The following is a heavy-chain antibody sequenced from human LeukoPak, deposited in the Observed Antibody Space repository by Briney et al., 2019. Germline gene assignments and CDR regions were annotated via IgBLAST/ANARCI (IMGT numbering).Heavy chain of an antibody. Sequence: PGGSLRLSCAASGFTVSSNYMSWVRQAPGKGLEWVSSISSSSSYIYYADSVKGRFTISRDNAKNSLYLQMNSLRAEDTAVYYCARGGYCSSTSCGEVFDYWGQGTLVTVSS. J-gene: IGHJ4*02. CDR2: ISSSSSYI. V-gene: IGHV3-21*01. D-gene: IGHD2-2*01. CDR1: GFTVSSNY. CDR3: ARGGYCSSTSCGEVFDY.